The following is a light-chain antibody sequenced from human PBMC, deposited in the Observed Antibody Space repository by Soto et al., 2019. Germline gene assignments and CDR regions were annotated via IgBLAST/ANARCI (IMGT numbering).Light chain of an antibody. CDR1: TGAVTGDYY. CDR3: LLAYGGAYV. J-gene: IGLJ1*01. Sequence: QAVVTQEPSLTVSPGGTVTLTCASNTGAVTGDYYPNWFQQKPGQAPRTLIYRATGRYSWTPARFSGSLLGGKAALTLSAVQPEDEADYYCLLAYGGAYVFGTGTKLTVL. V-gene: IGLV7-43*01. CDR2: RAT.